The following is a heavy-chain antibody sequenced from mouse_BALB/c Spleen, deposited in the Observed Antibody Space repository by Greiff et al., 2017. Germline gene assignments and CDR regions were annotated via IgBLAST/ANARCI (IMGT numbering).Heavy chain of an antibody. V-gene: IGHV5-12-1*01. CDR1: GFAFSSYD. Sequence: EVMLVESGGGLVKPGGSLKLSCAASGFAFSSYDMSWVRQTPEKRLEWVAYISSGGGSTYYPDTVKGRFTISRDNAKNTLYLQMSSLKSEDTAMYYCARHWDYGYPDYYAMDYWGQGTSVTVSS. D-gene: IGHD1-2*01. CDR3: ARHWDYGYPDYYAMDY. J-gene: IGHJ4*01. CDR2: ISSGGGST.